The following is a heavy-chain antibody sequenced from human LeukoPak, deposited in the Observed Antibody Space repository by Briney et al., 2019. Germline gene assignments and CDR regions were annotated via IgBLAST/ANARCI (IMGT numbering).Heavy chain of an antibody. CDR3: ARDRSSGDYTPYYYYGMDV. D-gene: IGHD4-17*01. J-gene: IGHJ6*02. V-gene: IGHV4-61*01. Sequence: SETLSLTCTVSGGSISSSSYYWSWIRQPPGKGLEWIGDIYYSGSTNYNPSLKSRVTISVDTSKNQFSLKLSSVTAADTAVYYCARDRSSGDYTPYYYYGMDVWGQGTTVTVSS. CDR1: GGSISSSSYY. CDR2: IYYSGST.